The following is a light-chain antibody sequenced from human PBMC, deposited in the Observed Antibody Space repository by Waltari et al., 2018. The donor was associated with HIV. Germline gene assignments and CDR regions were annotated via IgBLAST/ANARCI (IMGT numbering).Light chain of an antibody. CDR3: QQYNNWPPYT. V-gene: IGKV3-15*01. CDR1: QGISTD. J-gene: IGKJ2*01. CDR2: DAS. Sequence: EIVMTQSPATLSVSPGERVTLSCRASQGISTDLAWYQQKPGQAPRLLIYDASTRATDIPARFSGSGSGTEFTLTISSLQSEDFAIYYCQQYNNWPPYTFGQGTKLEIK.